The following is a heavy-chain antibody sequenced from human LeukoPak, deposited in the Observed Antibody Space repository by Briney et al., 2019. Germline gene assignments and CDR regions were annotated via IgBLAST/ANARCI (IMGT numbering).Heavy chain of an antibody. Sequence: GGSLRLSCAASGFTFSDAWMTWVRQAPGKGLEWVGRIRNNSDGGTTDYAAPVKGRFTISRDDSEQTLYLQMNSLNTEDTAVYFCATVGPSRHGYFYWGQGTLVTVSS. CDR3: ATVGPSRHGYFY. D-gene: IGHD3-22*01. CDR2: IRNNSDGGTT. CDR1: GFTFSDAW. V-gene: IGHV3-15*01. J-gene: IGHJ4*02.